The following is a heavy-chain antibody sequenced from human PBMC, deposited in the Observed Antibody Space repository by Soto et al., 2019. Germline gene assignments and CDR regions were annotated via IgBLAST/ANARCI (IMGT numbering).Heavy chain of an antibody. J-gene: IGHJ4*02. CDR1: GGSITSSSYY. CDR3: MLGSGWKDFDY. CDR2: IYYSGST. D-gene: IGHD3-22*01. V-gene: IGHV4-39*01. Sequence: SETLSLTCTVAGGSITSSSYYWGWIRQPPGKGLEWIGNIYYSGSTYYNPSLKSRVTISVDTSKNQFSLKLSSVTAADTAVYYCMLGSGWKDFDYWGQGTLVTVS.